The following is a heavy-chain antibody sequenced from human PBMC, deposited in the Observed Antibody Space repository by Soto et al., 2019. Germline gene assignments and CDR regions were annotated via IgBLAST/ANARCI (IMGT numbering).Heavy chain of an antibody. V-gene: IGHV3-73*02. Sequence: EVQLVESGGGLVQPGGSLKLSCAASGFTFSASAIHWVRQASGKGLEWVGRIRSKTNTYATAYAASVKGRFTISRDDSRNTAYLQMNSLKTEDTAVYYCTRHGDYVYYGMDVWSQGTTVTVSS. CDR1: GFTFSASA. J-gene: IGHJ6*02. CDR3: TRHGDYVYYGMDV. CDR2: IRSKTNTYAT. D-gene: IGHD4-17*01.